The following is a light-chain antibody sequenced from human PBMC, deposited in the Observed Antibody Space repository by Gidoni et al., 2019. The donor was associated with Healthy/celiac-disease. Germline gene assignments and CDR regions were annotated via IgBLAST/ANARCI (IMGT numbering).Light chain of an antibody. Sequence: DIQMTQSPSTLSASVGDRVTITCRASQSISSWLAWYQQKPGKAPKLLIYKASSLESGVPARFSGSGSGTEFTLTISILQPDDVATYYCQQYHSYSGGFTFGPGTKVDIK. CDR1: QSISSW. CDR3: QQYHSYSGGFT. CDR2: KAS. J-gene: IGKJ3*01. V-gene: IGKV1-5*03.